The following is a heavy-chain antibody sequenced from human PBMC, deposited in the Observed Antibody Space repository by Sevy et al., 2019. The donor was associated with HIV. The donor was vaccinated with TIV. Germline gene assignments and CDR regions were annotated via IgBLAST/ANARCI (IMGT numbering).Heavy chain of an antibody. V-gene: IGHV3-23*01. Sequence: GGSLRLSCAASGFIFSSYAMTWVRQAPGKGLEWVSTISASGGSTYYADSVKGRFTISIDNSKNTLYLQMNSLRAEDTAVYSCAREEITGFDYWGRGTLVTVSS. CDR3: AREEITGFDY. CDR2: ISASGGST. J-gene: IGHJ4*02. D-gene: IGHD3-16*01. CDR1: GFIFSSYA.